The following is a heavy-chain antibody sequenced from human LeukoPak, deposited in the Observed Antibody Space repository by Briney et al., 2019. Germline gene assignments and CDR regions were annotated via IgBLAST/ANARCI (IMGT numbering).Heavy chain of an antibody. J-gene: IGHJ4*02. CDR1: GFTFSSYA. CDR3: ASQSRDGYNLDY. D-gene: IGHD5-24*01. V-gene: IGHV3-30*15. Sequence: GRSLRLSCAASGFTFSSYAMHWVRQAPGKGLEWVAVISYDGSNKYYADSVKGRLTISRDNSKNTLYLQMSSLRAEDTAVYYCASQSRDGYNLDYWGQGTLVTVSS. CDR2: ISYDGSNK.